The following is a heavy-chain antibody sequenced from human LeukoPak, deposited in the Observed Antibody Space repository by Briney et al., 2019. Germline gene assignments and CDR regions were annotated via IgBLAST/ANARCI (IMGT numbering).Heavy chain of an antibody. J-gene: IGHJ4*02. CDR3: ARHLEAVAGTFDY. D-gene: IGHD6-19*01. CDR1: GDSISFSNYY. V-gene: IGHV4-39*01. Sequence: SETLSLTCTVSGDSISFSNYYWGWIRQPPGKGLEWIGSMYYSGSPYYNPSLKSRVTMSVDTSKNQFSLKLSSVTAADTAVYYCARHLEAVAGTFDYWGQGTLVTVSS. CDR2: MYYSGSP.